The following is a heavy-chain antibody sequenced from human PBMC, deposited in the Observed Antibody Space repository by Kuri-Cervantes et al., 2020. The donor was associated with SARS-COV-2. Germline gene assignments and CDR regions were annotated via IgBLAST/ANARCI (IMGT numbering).Heavy chain of an antibody. V-gene: IGHV3-30*02. CDR2: IRYDGSNK. CDR1: GFTFSNAW. J-gene: IGHJ4*02. CDR3: VVGFFSSRKWDY. D-gene: IGHD2-15*01. Sequence: GESLKISCAASGFTFSNAWMSWVRQAPGKGLEWVAFIRYDGSNKYYADSVKGRFTISRGNSKNTLYLQMNSLRAEDTAVYYCVVGFFSSRKWDYWGQGTLVTVSS.